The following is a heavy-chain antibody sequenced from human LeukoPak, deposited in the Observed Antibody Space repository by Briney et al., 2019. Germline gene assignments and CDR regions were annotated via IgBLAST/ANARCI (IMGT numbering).Heavy chain of an antibody. CDR3: AKDYYGSGSYSDYYYYMDV. D-gene: IGHD3-10*01. Sequence: GGSLRLSCAASGFTFSTYGMHWVRQAPGKGLEWVAFIRSDGSKKYYAESMKGRFTISRDNSKNTLYLQMNSLRAEDTAVYYCAKDYYGSGSYSDYYYYMDVWGKGTTVTISS. CDR1: GFTFSTYG. V-gene: IGHV3-30*02. J-gene: IGHJ6*03. CDR2: IRSDGSKK.